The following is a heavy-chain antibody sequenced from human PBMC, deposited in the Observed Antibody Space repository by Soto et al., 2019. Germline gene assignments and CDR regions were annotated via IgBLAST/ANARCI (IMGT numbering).Heavy chain of an antibody. J-gene: IGHJ4*02. CDR2: IKSKTDGGTT. CDR3: TTDLHSSIAARWPFDY. D-gene: IGHD6-6*01. CDR1: GFTFSNAW. Sequence: EVQLVESGGGLVKPGGSLRLPCAASGFTFSNAWMSWVRQAPGKGLEWVGRIKSKTDGGTTDYAAPVKGRFTISRDDSKNTLYLQMNSLKTEDTAVYYCTTDLHSSIAARWPFDYWGQGTLVTVSS. V-gene: IGHV3-15*01.